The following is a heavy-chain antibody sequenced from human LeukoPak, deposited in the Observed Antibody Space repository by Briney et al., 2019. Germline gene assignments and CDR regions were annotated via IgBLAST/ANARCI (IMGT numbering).Heavy chain of an antibody. CDR3: ARDRLSIVGGMLGLFDP. V-gene: IGHV4-59*12. Sequence: SETLSXXCTVSGXSISSYYWSWIRQPPGKGLEWIGYIYYSGSTNYNPSLKSRVTISVDKSKNQFSLKLSSVTAADTAVYYCARDRLSIVGGMLGLFDPWGQGTLVTVSS. J-gene: IGHJ5*02. CDR2: IYYSGST. CDR1: GXSISSYY. D-gene: IGHD1-26*01.